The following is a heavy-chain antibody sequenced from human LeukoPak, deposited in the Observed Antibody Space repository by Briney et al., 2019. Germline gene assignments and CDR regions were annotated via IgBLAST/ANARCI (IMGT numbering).Heavy chain of an antibody. Sequence: ASETLSLTCAVSGGSISSGGYSWSWIRQPPGKGLAWIGYIYHSGSTYYNPSLKSRVTISVDRSKNQFSLKLSSVTAADTAVYYCARSYYYDSSGYPTGAFDIWGQGTMVTVSS. CDR2: IYHSGST. D-gene: IGHD3-22*01. J-gene: IGHJ3*02. CDR3: ARSYYYDSSGYPTGAFDI. CDR1: GGSISSGGYS. V-gene: IGHV4-30-2*01.